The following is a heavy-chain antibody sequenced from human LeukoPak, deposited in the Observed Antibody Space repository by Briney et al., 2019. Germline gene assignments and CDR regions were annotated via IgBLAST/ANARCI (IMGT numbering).Heavy chain of an antibody. CDR2: IYSGGST. D-gene: IGHD6-25*01. Sequence: GGSLRLSCAASGFTFRNYGMYWVRQAPGKGLEWVSVIYSGGSTYYADSVKGRFTISRDNSKNTLYLQMNSLRAEDTAVYYCARESGNGEQRLGYWGQGTLVTVSS. V-gene: IGHV3-53*01. J-gene: IGHJ4*02. CDR1: GFTFRNYG. CDR3: ARESGNGEQRLGY.